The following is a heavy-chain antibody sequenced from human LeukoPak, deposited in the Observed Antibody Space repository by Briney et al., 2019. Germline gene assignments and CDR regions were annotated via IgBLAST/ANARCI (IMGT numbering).Heavy chain of an antibody. J-gene: IGHJ6*02. CDR2: INSDESST. Sequence: GGSLRLSCAASGFTFSSYWMHWVRQAPGKGLVWVSRINSDESSTNYADSVEGRFTIFRDNARDTLYLLINSLRVEDTAVYYCARGAATTGGYGLDVWGQGTTVTVSS. V-gene: IGHV3-74*01. CDR1: GFTFSSYW. D-gene: IGHD1/OR15-1a*01. CDR3: ARGAATTGGYGLDV.